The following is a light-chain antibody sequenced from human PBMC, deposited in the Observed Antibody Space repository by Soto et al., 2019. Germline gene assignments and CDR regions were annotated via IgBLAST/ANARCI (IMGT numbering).Light chain of an antibody. Sequence: EIVLTQSPGTLPFSPGERATLSCRASQSISSNLAWYQQKPGQAPRLLMFRTSSRATGFPARFSGSGSGTEFNLTISSLQSEDFGVYYCQQYNNWPRATFGGGTKVDNK. CDR1: QSISSN. V-gene: IGKV3-15*01. J-gene: IGKJ4*01. CDR3: QQYNNWPRAT. CDR2: RTS.